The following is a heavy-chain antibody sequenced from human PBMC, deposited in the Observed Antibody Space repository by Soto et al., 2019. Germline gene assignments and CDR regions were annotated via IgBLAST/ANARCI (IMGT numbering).Heavy chain of an antibody. J-gene: IGHJ4*02. CDR3: ARVTTVTENEKYFDY. CDR1: GGSFSGYY. Sequence: QVQLQQWGAGLLKPSETLSLTCAVYGGSFSGYYWSWIRQPPGKGLEWIGEINHSGSTNYKPSLKSRVTISVDTSKNQFSLKLSSVTAADTAVYYCARVTTVTENEKYFDYWGQGTLVTVSS. CDR2: INHSGST. V-gene: IGHV4-34*01. D-gene: IGHD4-17*01.